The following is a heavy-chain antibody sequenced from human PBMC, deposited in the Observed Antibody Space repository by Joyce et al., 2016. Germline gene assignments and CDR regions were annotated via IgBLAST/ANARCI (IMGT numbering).Heavy chain of an antibody. CDR1: GFTFDSYA. Sequence: EVQLLESGGGFVQPGGSLRLSCAASGFTFDSYAMSWVRQAPGKGLEGVSTITGRGGSTDYAASVEGRFTISRDNSKNTLYLQMHSLRVEDTAVYYCAKEGYYPLDYWGQGTLVTVSP. CDR2: ITGRGGST. V-gene: IGHV3-23*01. CDR3: AKEGYYPLDY. D-gene: IGHD3-3*01. J-gene: IGHJ4*02.